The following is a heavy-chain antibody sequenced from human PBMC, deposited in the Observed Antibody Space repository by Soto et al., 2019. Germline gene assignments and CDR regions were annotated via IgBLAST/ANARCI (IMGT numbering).Heavy chain of an antibody. J-gene: IGHJ4*02. CDR1: GFTFSSYA. V-gene: IGHV3-30-3*01. CDR2: ISYDGSNK. Sequence: GGSLRLSCAASGFTFSSYAMHWDRQAPGKGLEWVAVISYDGSNKYYADSVKGRFTISRDNSKNTLYLQMNSLRAEDTAVYYCARDPRLDFCGGYLDYRGQGTLVTASS. CDR3: ARDPRLDFCGGYLDY. D-gene: IGHD3-3*01.